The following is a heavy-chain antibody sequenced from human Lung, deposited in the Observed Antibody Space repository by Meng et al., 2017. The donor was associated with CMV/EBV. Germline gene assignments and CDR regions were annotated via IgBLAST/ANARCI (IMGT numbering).Heavy chain of an antibody. CDR1: EFAFSRYD. CDR3: ARGSGSDYFGAFDV. V-gene: IGHV3-48*03. Sequence: SCAASEFAFSRYDMNWVCQAPGKGLEWISNIDSPGTTVYYADSVRGRFTISRDNAKNLLFLQMNSLRVDDTAVYYCARGSGSDYFGAFDVWGQGTXVTVSS. CDR2: IDSPGTTV. D-gene: IGHD1-26*01. J-gene: IGHJ3*01.